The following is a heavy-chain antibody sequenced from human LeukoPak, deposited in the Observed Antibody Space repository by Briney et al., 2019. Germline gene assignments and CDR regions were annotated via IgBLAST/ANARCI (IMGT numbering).Heavy chain of an antibody. Sequence: GGSLRLSCAASGFTFSSYAMSWVRQAPGKGLEWVSAISDSGGSTYYADSVKGRFTISRDNSKNTLYLQMNSLRAEDTAVYYCARDPRYCSSTSCYTAAYYYYYGMDVWGQGTTVTVSS. CDR3: ARDPRYCSSTSCYTAAYYYYYGMDV. CDR1: GFTFSSYA. CDR2: ISDSGGST. J-gene: IGHJ6*02. D-gene: IGHD2-2*02. V-gene: IGHV3-23*01.